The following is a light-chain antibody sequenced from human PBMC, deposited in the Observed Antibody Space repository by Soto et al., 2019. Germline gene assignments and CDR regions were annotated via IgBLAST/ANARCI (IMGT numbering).Light chain of an antibody. Sequence: PGQSITISCTGTSSDVGGYNYVSWYQQHPGKAPKLMIYDVSYRPSGVSNRFSGSKSGNTASLTISGLQAEDEADYYCNSYTSSSTLVFGSGTKVTVL. CDR3: NSYTSSSTLV. CDR1: SSDVGGYNY. CDR2: DVS. V-gene: IGLV2-14*04. J-gene: IGLJ1*01.